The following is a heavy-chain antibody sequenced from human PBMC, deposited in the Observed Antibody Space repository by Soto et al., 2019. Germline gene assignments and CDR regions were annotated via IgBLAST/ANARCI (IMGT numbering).Heavy chain of an antibody. CDR2: IIPIFGTA. CDR1: GGTLRIYA. Sequence: SVKVSCRASGGTLRIYAISWVRQAPGQGLEWMGGIIPIFGTASYAQKFQGRVTMTGDTSTDTAYMELSSLRSEDTAVYYCATALGLVTPHGGFDYRGQGTLVTVS. V-gene: IGHV1-69*06. CDR3: ATALGLVTPHGGFDY. J-gene: IGHJ4*02. D-gene: IGHD3-3*01.